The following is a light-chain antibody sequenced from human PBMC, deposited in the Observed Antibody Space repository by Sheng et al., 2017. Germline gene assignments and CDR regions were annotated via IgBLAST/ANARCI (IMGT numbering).Light chain of an antibody. CDR3: QQYGSSPFT. J-gene: IGKJ3*01. CDR1: QSVGSN. Sequence: ELVLTQSPATLSLSPGERATLSCRASQSVGSNLAWYQQKPGQAPRLLIYGASTRATGIPARFSGSGSGTDFTLTISRLEPEDFAVYYCQQYGSSPFTFGPGTKVDIK. CDR2: GAS. V-gene: IGKV3-20*01.